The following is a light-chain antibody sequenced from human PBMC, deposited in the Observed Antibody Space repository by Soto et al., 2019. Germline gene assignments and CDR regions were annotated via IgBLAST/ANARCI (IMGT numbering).Light chain of an antibody. CDR1: QSVSSSY. CDR2: GAS. CDR3: QQYGSSPPIT. J-gene: IGKJ5*01. V-gene: IGKV3-20*01. Sequence: ELVLTQSPDLLSLSPGDRATLSCRASQSVSSSYLAWYQQKPGQAPRLLIYGASNRATGIPDRISGSGSGTDFTLTISRLEPEDFAVYYCQQYGSSPPITFGQGTRLEIK.